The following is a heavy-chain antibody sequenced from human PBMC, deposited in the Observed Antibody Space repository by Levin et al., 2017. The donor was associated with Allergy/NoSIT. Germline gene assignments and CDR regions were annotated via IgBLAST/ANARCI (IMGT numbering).Heavy chain of an antibody. Sequence: PGGSLRLSCAASGFTFSSYSMNWVRQAPGKGLEWVSYISSSSSTIYYADSVKGRFTISRDNAKNSLYLQMNSLRAEDTAVYYCARDFQYCSGGSCYRANHFDYWGQGTLVTVSS. V-gene: IGHV3-48*01. J-gene: IGHJ4*02. CDR3: ARDFQYCSGGSCYRANHFDY. CDR1: GFTFSSYS. D-gene: IGHD2-15*01. CDR2: ISSSSSTI.